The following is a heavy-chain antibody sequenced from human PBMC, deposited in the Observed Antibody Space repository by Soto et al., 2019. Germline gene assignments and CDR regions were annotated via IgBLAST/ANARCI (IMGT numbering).Heavy chain of an antibody. CDR3: ARVIDVDWYFDL. CDR1: GGSFSGYY. V-gene: IGHV4-34*01. CDR2: INHSGST. J-gene: IGHJ2*01. D-gene: IGHD2-21*01. Sequence: SETLSLTCAVYGGSFSGYYWSWIRQPPGKGLEWIGEINHSGSTNYNPSLKSRVTISVDTSKNQFSLKLSSVTAADTAVYYCARVIDVDWYFDLWGRGTLVTVSS.